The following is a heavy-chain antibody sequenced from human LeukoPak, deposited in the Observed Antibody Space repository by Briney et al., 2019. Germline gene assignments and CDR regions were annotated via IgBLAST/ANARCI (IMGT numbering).Heavy chain of an antibody. CDR2: INPNSGGT. V-gene: IGHV1-2*02. J-gene: IGHJ5*02. CDR3: ASSEYSSSAFDP. D-gene: IGHD6-6*01. Sequence: ASVKVFCKASGYTFTGYYMHWVRQAPGQGLEWMGWINPNSGGTNYAQKFQGRVTMTRDTSTSTAYMELSRLRSDDTAVYYCASSEYSSSAFDPWGQGTLVTVSS. CDR1: GYTFTGYY.